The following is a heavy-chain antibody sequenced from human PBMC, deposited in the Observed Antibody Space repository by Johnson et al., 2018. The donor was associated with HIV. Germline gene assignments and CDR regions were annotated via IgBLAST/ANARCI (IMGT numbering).Heavy chain of an antibody. CDR1: GFAFVSYA. Sequence: VQLVESGGGLVQPGGSLSLSCPASGFAFVSYAMSWVRQAPGKGLEWVSTISDSGGRTFNADSVKGRFTISRDNSRNTLYLQLNSLRAEDTAVYYCAKDREYSGDDWYDAFDIWGQGTMVTVSS. CDR2: ISDSGGRT. J-gene: IGHJ3*02. V-gene: IGHV3-23*04. CDR3: AKDREYSGDDWYDAFDI. D-gene: IGHD5-12*01.